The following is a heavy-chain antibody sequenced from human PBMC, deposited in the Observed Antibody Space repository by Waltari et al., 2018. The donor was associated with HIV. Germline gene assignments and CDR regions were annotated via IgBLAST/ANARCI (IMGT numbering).Heavy chain of an antibody. Sequence: EVQLVESGGGLVQPGGSLSLSCAASGFTFSSYWMSWVRQAPGKGLEWVANIKQDGSEKYYVDSVNGRFTISRDNAENSLYLQMNSLRVEDTAVYYCARGGFYGSGSKVNWGQGTLVTVSS. J-gene: IGHJ4*02. V-gene: IGHV3-7*04. CDR2: IKQDGSEK. CDR1: GFTFSSYW. D-gene: IGHD3-10*01. CDR3: ARGGFYGSGSKVN.